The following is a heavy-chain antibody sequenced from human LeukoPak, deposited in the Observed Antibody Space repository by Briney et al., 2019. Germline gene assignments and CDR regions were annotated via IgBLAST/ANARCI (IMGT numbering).Heavy chain of an antibody. V-gene: IGHV3-30*18. CDR2: ISNTGSNK. Sequence: PGGSLRLSCAASGFTFSSYGIHWVRQAPGKGLEWVAVISNTGSNKYYADSVKGRSTVSRDNSKNTVYLQMNSLRTEDTAVYYCAKWGSGYYFDYWGQGTLVTVPS. J-gene: IGHJ4*02. CDR3: AKWGSGYYFDY. CDR1: GFTFSSYG. D-gene: IGHD3-16*01.